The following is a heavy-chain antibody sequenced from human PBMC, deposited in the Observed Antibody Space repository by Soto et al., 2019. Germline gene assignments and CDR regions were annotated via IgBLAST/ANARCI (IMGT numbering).Heavy chain of an antibody. Sequence: SETLSLTCTVSGGSISSSSYYWGWIRQPPGKGLEWIGSIYYSGSTYYNPSLKSRVTISVDTSKNQFSLKLSSVTAADTAVYYCARQLPASGSYYNLYYYYYGMDVWGQGTTVTVSS. J-gene: IGHJ6*02. CDR3: ARQLPASGSYYNLYYYYYGMDV. CDR2: IYYSGST. D-gene: IGHD1-26*01. CDR1: GGSISSSSYY. V-gene: IGHV4-39*01.